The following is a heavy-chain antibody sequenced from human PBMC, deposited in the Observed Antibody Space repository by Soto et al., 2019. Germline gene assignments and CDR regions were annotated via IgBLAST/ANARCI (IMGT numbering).Heavy chain of an antibody. CDR1: GGSISSSSYY. D-gene: IGHD2-2*02. CDR2: IYYSGST. Sequence: SETLSLTCTVSGGSISSSSYYWGWIRQPPGKGLEWIGSIYYSGSTYYNPSLKSRFTISVDTSKNQFSLKLSSVTAADTAVYYCARQGSGSLYIVVVPAAIGPFDYWGQGTLVTVSS. CDR3: ARQGSGSLYIVVVPAAIGPFDY. V-gene: IGHV4-39*01. J-gene: IGHJ4*02.